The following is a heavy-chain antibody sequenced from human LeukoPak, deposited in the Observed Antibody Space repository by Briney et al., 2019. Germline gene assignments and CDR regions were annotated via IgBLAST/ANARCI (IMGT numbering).Heavy chain of an antibody. D-gene: IGHD6-13*01. CDR1: GFTFSSYA. Sequence: GGSLRLSCAASGFTFSSYAMHWVRQAPGKGLEWMALISYDGNNKYYADSVKGRFTISRDNAKNSLYLQMNSLRAEDTAVYYCARVTGLQLVQGLDYWGQGTLVTVSS. CDR3: ARVTGLQLVQGLDY. V-gene: IGHV3-30-3*01. J-gene: IGHJ4*02. CDR2: ISYDGNNK.